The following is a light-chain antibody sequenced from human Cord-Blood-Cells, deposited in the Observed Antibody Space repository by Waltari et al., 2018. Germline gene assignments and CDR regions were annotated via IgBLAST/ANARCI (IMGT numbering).Light chain of an antibody. J-gene: IGKJ1*01. V-gene: IGKV3-20*01. CDR1: PSVSSSY. CDR2: GAS. CDR3: QQYGSSPLT. Sequence: EIVLPQSPAPLSLSAGVRATLSCRASPSVSSSYLAWYQQKPGQAPRLLIYGASSRATGIPDRFSGSGSGTDFTLTISRLEPEDFAVYYCQQYGSSPLTFGQGTKVEIK.